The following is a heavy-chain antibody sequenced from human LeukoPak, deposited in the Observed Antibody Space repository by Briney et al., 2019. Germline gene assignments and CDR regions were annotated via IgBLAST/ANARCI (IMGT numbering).Heavy chain of an antibody. J-gene: IGHJ4*02. CDR2: IYTSGST. Sequence: KPSETLSLTCTVSGVSISSYYWSWIRQPAGKGLEWIGRIYTSGSTNYNPSLKSRVTMSVDTSKNQFSLKLSSVTAADTAVYYCARVKGGVWFDPGTHSFDYWGQGTLVTVSS. V-gene: IGHV4-4*07. CDR3: ARVKGGVWFDPGTHSFDY. D-gene: IGHD1-14*01. CDR1: GVSISSYY.